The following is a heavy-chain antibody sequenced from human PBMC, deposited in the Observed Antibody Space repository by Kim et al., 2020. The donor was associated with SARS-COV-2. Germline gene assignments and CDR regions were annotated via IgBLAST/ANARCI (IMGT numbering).Heavy chain of an antibody. J-gene: IGHJ4*02. CDR3: ARGQPLDY. Sequence: SETLSLTCSVSGGSIRSGGKFWTWIRQHPAKGLEWIGYISYSGNSHYSPSLRSRVSISLQTSENQFSLELTSLTAADTAVYYCARGQPLDYWGQGILGTV. CDR2: ISYSGNS. V-gene: IGHV4-31*03. D-gene: IGHD2-2*01. CDR1: GGSIRSGGKF.